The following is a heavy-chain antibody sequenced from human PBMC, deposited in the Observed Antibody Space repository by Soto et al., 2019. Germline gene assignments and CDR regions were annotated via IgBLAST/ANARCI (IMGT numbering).Heavy chain of an antibody. CDR3: ARADVYYGSGSYFFSGMDV. V-gene: IGHV4-59*01. J-gene: IGHJ6*02. CDR2: IYYSGST. Sequence: SETLSLTCTVSGGSISSYYWSWIRQPPGKGLEWIGYIYYSGSTNYNPSLKSRVTVSVDTSKNQFSRKLSSVTAADTAVYYCARADVYYGSGSYFFSGMDVWGQGTTVTVSS. D-gene: IGHD3-10*01. CDR1: GGSISSYY.